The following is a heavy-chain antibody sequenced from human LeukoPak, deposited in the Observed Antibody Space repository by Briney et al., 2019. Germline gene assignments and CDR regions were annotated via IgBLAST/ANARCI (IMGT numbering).Heavy chain of an antibody. CDR1: GGSFSGYY. CDR3: ARGRSYRRGYYDY. Sequence: SETLSLTCAVYGGSFSGYYWSWIRQPPGKGLEWIGEINHSGSTNYNPSLKSRVTISVDTSKNQFSLKLSSVTAADTAVYYCARGRSYRRGYYDYWGQGTLATVSS. CDR2: INHSGST. V-gene: IGHV4-34*01. J-gene: IGHJ4*02. D-gene: IGHD3-22*01.